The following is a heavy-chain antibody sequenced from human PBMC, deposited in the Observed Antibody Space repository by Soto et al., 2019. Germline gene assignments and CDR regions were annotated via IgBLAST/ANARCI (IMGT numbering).Heavy chain of an antibody. Sequence: SVKVSFKASAGTFSSYGISWLRQAPGQGLEWMGGIIPMLGTATHTQNFQGRLTITADESTTTAYMELSSLRSEDTAVYFCARSVGVTTLSYLDYWGQGTLVTVSS. CDR1: AGTFSSYG. J-gene: IGHJ4*02. CDR2: IIPMLGTA. D-gene: IGHD3-10*01. CDR3: ARSVGVTTLSYLDY. V-gene: IGHV1-69*13.